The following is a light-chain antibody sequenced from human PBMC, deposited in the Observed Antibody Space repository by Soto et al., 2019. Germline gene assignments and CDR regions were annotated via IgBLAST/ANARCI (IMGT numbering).Light chain of an antibody. V-gene: IGKV3-20*01. CDR2: GAS. CDR3: QQYGSSPRT. J-gene: IGKJ5*01. CDR1: QSVSSSY. Sequence: EIVLTQSPGTLSLSPGERATLSCRASQSVSSSYLAWYQQKPGQAPRLLIYGASSRATGIPDRFSGSGSGTDFTLTIGRLEPEDFAVYYCQQYGSSPRTFGQGTRLEI.